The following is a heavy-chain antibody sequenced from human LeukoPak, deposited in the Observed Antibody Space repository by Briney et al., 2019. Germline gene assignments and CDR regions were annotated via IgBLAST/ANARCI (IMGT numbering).Heavy chain of an antibody. CDR2: INPGDGST. Sequence: ASVKVPCKASGYTFSLYYLHWVRQAPGQGPEWMGMINPGDGSTTYRQKFQGRVTMTRDTSTSTVYMELSGLRFEDTAVYYCARDAGSSWHNWGQGTLVTVSS. J-gene: IGHJ4*02. CDR1: GYTFSLYY. CDR3: ARDAGSSWHN. V-gene: IGHV1-46*01. D-gene: IGHD6-13*01.